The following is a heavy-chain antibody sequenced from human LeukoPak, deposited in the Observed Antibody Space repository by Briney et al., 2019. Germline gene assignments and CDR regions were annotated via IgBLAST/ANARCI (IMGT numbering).Heavy chain of an antibody. Sequence: ASVKVSCKASGYTFTSYYMHWVRQAPGQGLEWMGIINPSGGSTSYAQKFQGRVTMTRDTSKNQFSLKLSSVTAADTAVYYCAGRYSGYARDLTDYWGQGTLVTVSS. J-gene: IGHJ4*02. CDR1: GYTFTSYY. CDR2: INPSGGST. V-gene: IGHV1-46*03. D-gene: IGHD5-12*01. CDR3: AGRYSGYARDLTDY.